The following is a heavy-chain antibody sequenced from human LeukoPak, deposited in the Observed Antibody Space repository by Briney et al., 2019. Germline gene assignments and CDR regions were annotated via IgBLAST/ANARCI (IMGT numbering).Heavy chain of an antibody. J-gene: IGHJ4*02. D-gene: IGHD3-10*01. V-gene: IGHV3-73*01. CDR2: IRSTANGYAT. CDR1: GFTFSGSA. CDR3: TGNYYGSGSYAVFDY. Sequence: GGSLRLSCAASGFTFSGSALHWVRQASGKGLEWVGRIRSTANGYATAYAASVKGRFTISRDDSKNTAYLQMDSLKTEDTAVYYCTGNYYGSGSYAVFDYWGQGTLVTVSS.